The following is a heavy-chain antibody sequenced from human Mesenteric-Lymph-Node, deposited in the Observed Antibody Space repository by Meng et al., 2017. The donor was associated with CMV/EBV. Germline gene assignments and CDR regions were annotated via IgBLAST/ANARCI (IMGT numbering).Heavy chain of an antibody. CDR2: ISGSGGST. CDR3: ARLIIVVVPQSSGMDV. J-gene: IGHJ6*02. Sequence: GGSLRLSCAASGFTFSNYAMSWVRQAPGKGLEWVSAISGSGGSTYYVDSVKGRFTISRDNSKNTLYLQMNSLRAEDTAVYYCARLIIVVVPQSSGMDVWGQGTTVTVSS. V-gene: IGHV3-23*01. CDR1: GFTFSNYA. D-gene: IGHD2-2*01.